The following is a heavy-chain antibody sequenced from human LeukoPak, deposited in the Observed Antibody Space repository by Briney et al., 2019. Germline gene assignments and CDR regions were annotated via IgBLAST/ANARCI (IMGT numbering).Heavy chain of an antibody. CDR3: TAGVHGDTRGLDQ. CDR2: ISSDGSNK. Sequence: GRSLRLSCAASGFTFTGYAMLWVRQAPGKGLEWVAVISSDGSNKYYADSVKGRFTISRDDSKNTLYLQMDSLRTEDTAFYYCTAGVHGDTRGLDQWGQGTLVTVSS. V-gene: IGHV3-30*04. D-gene: IGHD4-17*01. J-gene: IGHJ4*02. CDR1: GFTFTGYA.